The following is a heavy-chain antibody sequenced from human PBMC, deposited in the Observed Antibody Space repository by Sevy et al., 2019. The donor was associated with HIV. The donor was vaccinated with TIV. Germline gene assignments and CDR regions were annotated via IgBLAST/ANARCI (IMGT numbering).Heavy chain of an antibody. D-gene: IGHD1-26*01. CDR3: ARSGGSYDYGMDV. V-gene: IGHV3-7*01. CDR1: EFTFSSYW. Sequence: GGSLRLSCAASEFTFSSYWMSWVRQAPGKGLEWVANIKQDGSEKYYVDSGKGRFTISRDNAKNSLYLQMNSLRAEDTAVYYCARSGGSYDYGMDVWGQGTTVTVSS. J-gene: IGHJ6*02. CDR2: IKQDGSEK.